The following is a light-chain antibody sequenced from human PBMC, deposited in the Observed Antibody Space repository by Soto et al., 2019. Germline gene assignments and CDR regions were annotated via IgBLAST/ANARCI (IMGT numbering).Light chain of an antibody. J-gene: IGKJ5*01. CDR2: DAS. V-gene: IGKV3-11*01. CDR1: QSVKTF. Sequence: EIVLTQSPATLSLSPGERATLSCRASQSVKTFLVWYQQRPGQAPRLLIHDASHGAAGIPARFSGSGFGTDFTLTISSLEPEDAAVYYCQQRSNWPPITFGQGTLLEI. CDR3: QQRSNWPPIT.